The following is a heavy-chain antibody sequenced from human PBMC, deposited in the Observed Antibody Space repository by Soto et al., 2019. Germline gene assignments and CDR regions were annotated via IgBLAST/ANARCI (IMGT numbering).Heavy chain of an antibody. CDR2: LYSGGNT. J-gene: IGHJ4*02. Sequence: EVQLVESGGGLIQPGGSLRLSCAASGLTVSRNYMSWVRQAPEKGLEWVSLLYSGGNTYYADSVKGRFTISRDNSKNTLYLQVNGLRAEDTAVYYCARVEVGGKVAYWGQGTLVIVAS. D-gene: IGHD6-19*01. CDR3: ARVEVGGKVAY. V-gene: IGHV3-53*01. CDR1: GLTVSRNY.